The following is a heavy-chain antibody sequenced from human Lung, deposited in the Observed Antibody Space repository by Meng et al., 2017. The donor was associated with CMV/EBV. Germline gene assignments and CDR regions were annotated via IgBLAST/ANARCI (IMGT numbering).Heavy chain of an antibody. CDR3: ARIAEGAQYNWLDP. CDR1: AFHFTSSY. Sequence: AASAFHFTSSYMLLVRPAPGKVLEWVSVIYSSGSTYYTASVKGRFTISRDDSENTLYLQMNNLRDDDTAVYFCARIAEGAQYNWLDPWGQGTLVTVSS. J-gene: IGHJ5*02. D-gene: IGHD6-13*01. CDR2: IYSSGST. V-gene: IGHV3-53*01.